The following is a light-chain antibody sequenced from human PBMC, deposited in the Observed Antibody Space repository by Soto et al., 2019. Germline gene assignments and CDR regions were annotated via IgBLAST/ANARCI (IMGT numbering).Light chain of an antibody. Sequence: QSVLTQPPSASGTPGQRVTISCSGSSSNIGSNTVNWYQQLPGTAPKLLIYSNNQRPSGVPDRFSGSKSGTSASLAISGLQSVDEADYYCAAWDDSLNALVFGGGTQLTVL. CDR3: AAWDDSLNALV. J-gene: IGLJ2*01. CDR1: SSNIGSNT. V-gene: IGLV1-44*01. CDR2: SNN.